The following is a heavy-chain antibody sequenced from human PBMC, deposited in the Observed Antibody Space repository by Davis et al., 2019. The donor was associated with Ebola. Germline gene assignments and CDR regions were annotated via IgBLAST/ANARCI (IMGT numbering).Heavy chain of an antibody. Sequence: GESLKISCAASGFTFSSYSMNWVRQAPGKGLEWVSSISSSSSYIYYADSVKGRFTISRDNAKNSLYLQMNSLRAEDTAVYYCARLGWNDVTTGFDYWGQGTLVTVSS. D-gene: IGHD1-1*01. J-gene: IGHJ4*02. V-gene: IGHV3-21*01. CDR1: GFTFSSYS. CDR2: ISSSSSYI. CDR3: ARLGWNDVTTGFDY.